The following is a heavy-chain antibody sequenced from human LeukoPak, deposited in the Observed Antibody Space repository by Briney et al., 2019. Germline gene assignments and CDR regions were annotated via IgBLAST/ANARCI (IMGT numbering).Heavy chain of an antibody. J-gene: IGHJ4*02. V-gene: IGHV3-21*01. D-gene: IGHD5-12*01. CDR3: ARGEDSDYGSDY. CDR2: ISSSSSYI. Sequence: GGSLRLSCAASGFTFDDYAMNWVRQAPGKGLEWVSSISSSSSYIYYADSVKGRFTISRDNAKNSVYLQMNSLRAEDTAVYYCARGEDSDYGSDYWGQGTLVTVSS. CDR1: GFTFDDYA.